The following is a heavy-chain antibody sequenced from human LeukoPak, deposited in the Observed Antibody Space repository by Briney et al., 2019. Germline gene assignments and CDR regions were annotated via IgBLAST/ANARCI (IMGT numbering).Heavy chain of an antibody. V-gene: IGHV4-34*01. CDR1: GGSFSGYY. D-gene: IGHD4-17*01. Sequence: SETLSLTCAVYGGSFSGYYWSWIRQPPGKGLEWIGEINHSGSTNYNPSLKSRVTISVDTSKNQFPLKLSSVTAADTAVYYCARDAWSTTTVRGWYFDLWGRGTLVTVSS. CDR3: ARDAWSTTTVRGWYFDL. CDR2: INHSGST. J-gene: IGHJ2*01.